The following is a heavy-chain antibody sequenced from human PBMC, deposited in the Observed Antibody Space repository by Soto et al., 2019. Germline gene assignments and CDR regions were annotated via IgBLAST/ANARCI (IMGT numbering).Heavy chain of an antibody. Sequence: SETLSHTCSVSGASINNFAYYWGWIRQPPGKGLEWIGTVYYNENTYYNPSLKSRVAISVDTAKNQFSLNLRSVTAADTAIYFCARRERYYGSPGWFDPWGQGTLVTVSS. CDR3: ARRERYYGSPGWFDP. CDR2: VYYNENT. V-gene: IGHV4-39*01. CDR1: GASINNFAYY. D-gene: IGHD3-10*01. J-gene: IGHJ5*01.